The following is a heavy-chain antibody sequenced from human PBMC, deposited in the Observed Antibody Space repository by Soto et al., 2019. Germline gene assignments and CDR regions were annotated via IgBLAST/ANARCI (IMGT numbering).Heavy chain of an antibody. Sequence: GASVKVSCKASGGTFSSYAISWVRQAPGQGLEWMGGIIPIFGTANYAQKFQGRVTITADESTSTAYMELSSLRSEDTAVYYCARDYCSSTSCYYYYYYGMDVWGQGTTVTVSS. D-gene: IGHD2-2*01. CDR2: IIPIFGTA. V-gene: IGHV1-69*13. J-gene: IGHJ6*02. CDR3: ARDYCSSTSCYYYYYYGMDV. CDR1: GGTFSSYA.